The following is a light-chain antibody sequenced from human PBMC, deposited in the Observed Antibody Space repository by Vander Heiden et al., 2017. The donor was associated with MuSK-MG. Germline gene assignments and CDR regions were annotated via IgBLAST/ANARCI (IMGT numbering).Light chain of an antibody. CDR2: GAS. CDR3: QQDNTSHL. Sequence: EIVMTQSPATLSVSPGERATLSCRASQSVRSNLAWYQQKPGQAPRLLIYGASTRATGIPARFSGSGSGTEFTLTISSLQSEDFAVYYCQQDNTSHLFGQGTKLEIK. V-gene: IGKV3-15*01. J-gene: IGKJ2*01. CDR1: QSVRSN.